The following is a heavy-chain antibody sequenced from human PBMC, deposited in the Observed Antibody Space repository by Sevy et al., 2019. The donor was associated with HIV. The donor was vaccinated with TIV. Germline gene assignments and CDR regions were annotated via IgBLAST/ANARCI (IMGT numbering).Heavy chain of an antibody. V-gene: IGHV4-34*01. Sequence: SETLSLTCAVYGGSFSGYYWSWSRQPPGKGLEWIGEINHSGSTNYNPTLKSRVTISVDTSKNQFSLKLSSVTAADTAVYYCARGPQAYYYGMDVWGQGTTVTVSS. CDR3: ARGPQAYYYGMDV. CDR1: GGSFSGYY. J-gene: IGHJ6*02. CDR2: INHSGST.